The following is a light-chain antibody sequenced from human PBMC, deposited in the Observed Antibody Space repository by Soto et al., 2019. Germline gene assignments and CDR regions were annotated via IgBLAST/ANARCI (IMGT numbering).Light chain of an antibody. J-gene: IGKJ1*01. CDR1: QGISSY. CDR3: QQYHSYPRT. CDR2: AAS. V-gene: IGKV1-9*01. Sequence: DIQMTQSPSSLSASVGDRVTITCRASQGISSYLAWYQQKPGKAPKLLIYAASTLQSGVPSRFSGSGSGTDFTLTISRLQPDDFATYYCQQYHSYPRTFGQGTKVDIK.